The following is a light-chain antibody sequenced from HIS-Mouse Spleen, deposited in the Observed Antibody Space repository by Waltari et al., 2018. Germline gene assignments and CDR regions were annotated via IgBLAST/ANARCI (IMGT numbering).Light chain of an antibody. CDR1: SSDAGGYNY. J-gene: IGLJ1*01. Sequence: QSALTQPRSVSGSPGQSVTISCTGTSSDAGGYNYFSWYQQHPGKAPQLMIYDVSKRPSGVPDRFSGSKSGNTASLTISGLQAEDEADYYCCSYAGSYTGVFGTGTKVTVL. CDR2: DVS. CDR3: CSYAGSYTGV. V-gene: IGLV2-11*01.